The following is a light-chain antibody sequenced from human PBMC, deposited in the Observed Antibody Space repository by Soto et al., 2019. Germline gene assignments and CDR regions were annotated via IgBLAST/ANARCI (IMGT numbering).Light chain of an antibody. Sequence: ETVMTQSPATLSVSPGERATLSCRASQSIRSTLAWFQQKPGQAPRLLIYDASKRATGIPARFSGSGSGTQFTLSISSLQSEDFVVYYCQQYHNSPPWTFAQGTKVDIK. CDR2: DAS. J-gene: IGKJ1*01. CDR3: QQYHNSPPWT. CDR1: QSIRST. V-gene: IGKV3-15*01.